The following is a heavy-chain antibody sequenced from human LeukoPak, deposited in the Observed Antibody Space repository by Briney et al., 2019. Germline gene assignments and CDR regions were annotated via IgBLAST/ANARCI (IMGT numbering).Heavy chain of an antibody. D-gene: IGHD3-22*01. CDR3: ARRVDYHDSSPNDPLDY. J-gene: IGHJ4*02. CDR2: IYHSGST. V-gene: IGHV4-38-2*01. CDR1: GYSISSGYY. Sequence: PSETLSLTCAVSGYSISSGYYWGWIRQPPGKGLEWIGSIYHSGSTYYNPSLKSRVTISVDTSKNQFSLKLSSVTAADTAVYYCARRVDYHDSSPNDPLDYWGQGTLVTVSS.